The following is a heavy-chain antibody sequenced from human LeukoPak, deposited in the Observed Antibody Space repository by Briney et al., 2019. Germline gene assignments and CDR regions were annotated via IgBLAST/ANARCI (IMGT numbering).Heavy chain of an antibody. Sequence: ASVKVSCKASGYTFTSYGISWVRQAPGQGLEWMGWISAYNGNTNYAQKLQGRVTMTTDTSTSTAYMELRSLRSDDTAVYYCARDDEYYYDSSGQAGASNYWGQGTLVTVSS. D-gene: IGHD3-22*01. J-gene: IGHJ4*02. CDR3: ARDDEYYYDSSGQAGASNY. CDR2: ISAYNGNT. CDR1: GYTFTSYG. V-gene: IGHV1-18*01.